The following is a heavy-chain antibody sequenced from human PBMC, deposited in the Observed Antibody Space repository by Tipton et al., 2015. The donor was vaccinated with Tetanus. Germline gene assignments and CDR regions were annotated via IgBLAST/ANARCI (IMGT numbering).Heavy chain of an antibody. Sequence: TLSLTCSVSGASISSGGYFWNWIRHRPGKGLEWIGYIYYSGSTFYNPSLKSRVTISVDTSKNQFSLRLSSVTAADTAVYYCARDPGIASAGLWFDPWGQGTLVTVSS. V-gene: IGHV4-31*03. CDR1: GASISSGGYF. CDR3: ARDPGIASAGLWFDP. CDR2: IYYSGST. D-gene: IGHD6-13*01. J-gene: IGHJ5*02.